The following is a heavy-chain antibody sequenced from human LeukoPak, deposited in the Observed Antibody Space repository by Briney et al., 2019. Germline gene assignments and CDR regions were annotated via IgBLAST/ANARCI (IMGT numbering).Heavy chain of an antibody. CDR2: IGTAGDT. V-gene: IGHV3-13*01. D-gene: IGHD1-20*01. CDR1: GFTFSSYD. Sequence: GGSLRLSCAASGFTFSSYDMHWVRQATGKGLEWVSAIGTAGDTYYPGSVKGRFTISRENAKNSLYLQMNSLRAGDTAVYYCARHYILAARKGITDWGQGTLVTVSS. CDR3: ARHYILAARKGITD. J-gene: IGHJ4*02.